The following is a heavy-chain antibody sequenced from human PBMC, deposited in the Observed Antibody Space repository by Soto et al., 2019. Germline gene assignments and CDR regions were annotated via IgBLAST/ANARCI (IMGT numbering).Heavy chain of an antibody. J-gene: IGHJ6*02. Sequence: ASVKVSCKASGYTFTSYGISWVRQAPGQGLEWMGWISAYNGNTNYAQKLQGRVTMTTDTSTSTAYMELRSLRSDDTAVYYCARDEPARWIASRSGMDVWGQGTTVTVSS. D-gene: IGHD2-2*01. CDR3: ARDEPARWIASRSGMDV. CDR1: GYTFTSYG. V-gene: IGHV1-18*01. CDR2: ISAYNGNT.